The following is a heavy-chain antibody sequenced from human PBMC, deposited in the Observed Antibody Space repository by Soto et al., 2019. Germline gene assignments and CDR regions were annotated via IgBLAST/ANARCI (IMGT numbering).Heavy chain of an antibody. Sequence: PSETLSLTCPVSGYSISSGYYWGWIRQPPGKGLEWIGSIYHSGSTYYNPSLKSRVTISVDTSKNQFSLKLSSVTAADTAVYYCARVKIAVAADAFDIWGQGTMVTVSS. J-gene: IGHJ3*02. V-gene: IGHV4-38-2*02. CDR2: IYHSGST. D-gene: IGHD6-19*01. CDR3: ARVKIAVAADAFDI. CDR1: GYSISSGYY.